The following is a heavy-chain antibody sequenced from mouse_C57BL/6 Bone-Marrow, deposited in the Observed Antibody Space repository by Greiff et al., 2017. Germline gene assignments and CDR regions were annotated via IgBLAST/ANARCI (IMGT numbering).Heavy chain of an antibody. Sequence: QVQLQQSGPELVKPGASVKISCKASGYAFSSSWMNWVKQRPGKGLEWIGRIYPGDGDTNYNGKFKGKATLTADKSSSTAYMQLSSLTSEDSAVYFCARGYSNYVRFAYWGQGTLVTVSA. CDR2: IYPGDGDT. J-gene: IGHJ3*01. CDR3: ARGYSNYVRFAY. D-gene: IGHD2-5*01. V-gene: IGHV1-82*01. CDR1: GYAFSSSW.